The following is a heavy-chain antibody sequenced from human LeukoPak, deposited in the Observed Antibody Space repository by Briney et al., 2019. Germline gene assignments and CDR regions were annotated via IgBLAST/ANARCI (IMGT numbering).Heavy chain of an antibody. J-gene: IGHJ4*02. CDR2: IYYSGST. Sequence: KPSETLSLTCTVSGGSINNYYWSWIRQPPEKGLEWIGYIYYSGSTNYNPSLKSRVTISVDTSKNQFSLRLSSVTAADTAVYYCARGGQPFRGWGQGTLVTVSS. D-gene: IGHD3-10*01. CDR1: GGSINNYY. V-gene: IGHV4-59*08. CDR3: ARGGQPFRG.